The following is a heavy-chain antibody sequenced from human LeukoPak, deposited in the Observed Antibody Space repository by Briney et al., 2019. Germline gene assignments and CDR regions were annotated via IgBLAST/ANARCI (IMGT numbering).Heavy chain of an antibody. CDR1: GGTFSSYA. CDR3: ARERAGTTRGSYAFDI. D-gene: IGHD1-1*01. CDR2: IIPILGIA. Sequence: SVEVSCKASGGTFSSYAISWVRQAPGQGLEWMGRIIPILGIANYAQKFQGRVTITADKSTSTAYMELSSLRSEDTAVYYCARERAGTTRGSYAFDIWGQGTMVTVSS. V-gene: IGHV1-69*04. J-gene: IGHJ3*02.